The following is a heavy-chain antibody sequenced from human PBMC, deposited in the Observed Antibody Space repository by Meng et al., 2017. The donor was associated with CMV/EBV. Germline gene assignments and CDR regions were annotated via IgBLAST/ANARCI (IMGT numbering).Heavy chain of an antibody. Sequence: SVKVSCKASGGTFSSYAISWVRQAPGQGLEWMGGIIPILGIANYAQKFQGTVTITADKSTSTAYMELSSLRSEDTAVYYCASTRVVVPAAIFSLRGRRGWFDPWGQGTLVTVSS. CDR1: GGTFSSYA. D-gene: IGHD2-2*01. CDR3: ASTRVVVPAAIFSLRGRRGWFDP. J-gene: IGHJ5*02. CDR2: IIPILGIA. V-gene: IGHV1-69*10.